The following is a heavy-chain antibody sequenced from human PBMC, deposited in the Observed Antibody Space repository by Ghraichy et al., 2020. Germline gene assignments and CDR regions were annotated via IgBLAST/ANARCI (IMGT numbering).Heavy chain of an antibody. CDR2: INPSGGST. Sequence: ASVKVSCKASGYTFTSYYMHWVRQAPGQGLEWMGIINPSGGSTSYAQKFQGRVTMTRDTSTSTVYMELSSLRAEDTAVYYCARDYGGNLLFDYWGQGTLVTVSS. J-gene: IGHJ4*02. CDR1: GYTFTSYY. CDR3: ARDYGGNLLFDY. D-gene: IGHD4-23*01. V-gene: IGHV1-46*01.